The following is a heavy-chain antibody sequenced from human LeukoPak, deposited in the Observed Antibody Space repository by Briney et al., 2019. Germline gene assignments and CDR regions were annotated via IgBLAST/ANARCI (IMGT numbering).Heavy chain of an antibody. Sequence: ASVKVSCKASGYTFTAYYMHWVRQAPGQGLEWMGWINPNSGATTYAEKFQGRVTMTRDSSISTAYMELSRLRSDDTAVYYCARLRRFSGSYYERSFDYWGQGTLVTVSS. D-gene: IGHD1-26*01. CDR1: GYTFTAYY. CDR3: ARLRRFSGSYYERSFDY. J-gene: IGHJ4*02. CDR2: INPNSGAT. V-gene: IGHV1-2*02.